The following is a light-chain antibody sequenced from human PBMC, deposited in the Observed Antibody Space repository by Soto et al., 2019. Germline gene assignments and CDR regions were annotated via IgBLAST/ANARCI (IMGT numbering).Light chain of an antibody. V-gene: IGKV3-11*01. CDR3: QQYDYWQLS. CDR1: QSISAY. CDR2: DAS. Sequence: DIVLPQSPATLSLSPGERATLSCRASQSISAYLAWYQQKPGQPPRLLIYDASTRATGVPARFSGSGSGTDFTLAISSLEPEDFAVYFCQQYDYWQLSFGQGTRLEIK. J-gene: IGKJ5*01.